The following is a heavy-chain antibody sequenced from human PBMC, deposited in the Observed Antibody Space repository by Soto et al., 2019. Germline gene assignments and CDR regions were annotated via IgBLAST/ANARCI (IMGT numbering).Heavy chain of an antibody. CDR1: GFTFSSYG. CDR3: VGGYYFGDY. Sequence: QVQLVESGGGVVQPGRSLRLYCAASGFTFSSYGMHWVRQAPGKGLQWVAVISYDGSNKYYADSVKGRFTISRDNSKNTLYLQMNSLRAEDTAEYYCVGGYYFGDYWGQGTLVTVSS. V-gene: IGHV3-30*03. D-gene: IGHD3-22*01. J-gene: IGHJ4*02. CDR2: ISYDGSNK.